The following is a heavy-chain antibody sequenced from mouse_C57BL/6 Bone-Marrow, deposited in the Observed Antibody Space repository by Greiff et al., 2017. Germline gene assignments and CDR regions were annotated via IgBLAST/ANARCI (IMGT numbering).Heavy chain of an antibody. CDR2: IHPNSGGT. CDR1: GYTFTSYW. CDR3: ARPVDY. V-gene: IGHV1-64*01. Sequence: QVHVKQPGAELVKPGASVKLSCKASGYTFTSYWMHWVKQRPGHGLEWIGMIHPNSGGTNYNEKFKSKATLTVDKSSSTAYMQLSSPTSEDSAVYYCARPVDYWGQGTTLTVSS. J-gene: IGHJ2*01.